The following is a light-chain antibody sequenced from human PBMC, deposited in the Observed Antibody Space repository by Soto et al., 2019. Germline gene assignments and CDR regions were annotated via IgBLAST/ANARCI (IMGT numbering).Light chain of an antibody. V-gene: IGKV3-11*01. CDR2: DVS. J-gene: IGKJ2*01. CDR3: QQRYT. CDR1: QSVSTY. Sequence: EIVLTQSPATLSLSPGERATLSCRASQSVSTYLAWYQQKPGQAPRLLIYDVSNRATGIPSRFSGSGSGTDFTRIIISLVPEDFAVYSCQQRYTFGHGTKLEIK.